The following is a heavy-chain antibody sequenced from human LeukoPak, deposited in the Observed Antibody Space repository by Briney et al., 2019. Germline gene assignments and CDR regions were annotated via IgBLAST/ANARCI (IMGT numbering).Heavy chain of an antibody. CDR2: MNPNSGNT. CDR1: GYTFTSYD. J-gene: IGHJ5*02. D-gene: IGHD3-3*01. V-gene: IGHV1-8*01. CDR3: ARGRARRITIFGVVIPVDDWFDP. Sequence: ASVKVSCKASGYTFTSYDINWVRQATGQGLEWMGWMNPNSGNTGYAQKFQGRVTMTRNTSISTAYMELSSLRSEDTAVYYCARGRARRITIFGVVIPVDDWFDPRGQGTLVTVSS.